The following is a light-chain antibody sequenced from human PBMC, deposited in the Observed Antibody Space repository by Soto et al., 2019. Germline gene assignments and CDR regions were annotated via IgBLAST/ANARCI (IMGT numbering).Light chain of an antibody. J-gene: IGLJ3*02. CDR1: SSNIGAGYD. CDR2: LNT. Sequence: QSVLTQPASVSGAPGQRVTISCTGSSSNIGAGYDVHWYQQLPGTAPKLLIYLNTNRPSGVPDRFSGSKSGTSASLAITGLQAEDEADYYCQSYDSSLRAVVFGGGTKVTVL. V-gene: IGLV1-40*01. CDR3: QSYDSSLRAVV.